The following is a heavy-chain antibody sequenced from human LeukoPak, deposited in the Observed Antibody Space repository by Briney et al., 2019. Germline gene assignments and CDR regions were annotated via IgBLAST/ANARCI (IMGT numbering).Heavy chain of an antibody. CDR3: ARDLHPRYYLPDS. CDR2: IKEDGSET. CDR1: ADAFSSNW. J-gene: IGHJ5*01. V-gene: IGHV3-7*04. D-gene: IGHD1-26*01. Sequence: GGSLTLSCAASADAFSSNWMSWVRQAPGKGLEWVASIKEDGSETYYVDSVKGRFTISRDNDKNSLYLQMNSLRAEAIALCECARDLHPRYYLPDSWGQGTLVTVSS.